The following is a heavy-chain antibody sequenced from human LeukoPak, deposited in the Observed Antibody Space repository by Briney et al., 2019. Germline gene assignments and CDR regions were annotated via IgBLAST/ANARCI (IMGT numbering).Heavy chain of an antibody. J-gene: IGHJ6*03. CDR3: ARVRGYYYYMDV. CDR1: GFTFSNYW. Sequence: PGGSLRLSCAASGFTFSNYWMSWARQAPGKGLEWVANIKQDGSEKYYVDSVKGRFTISRDNAKNSLYLQMNSLRAEDTAMYYCARVRGYYYYMDVWGKGTTVTVSS. V-gene: IGHV3-7*01. CDR2: IKQDGSEK.